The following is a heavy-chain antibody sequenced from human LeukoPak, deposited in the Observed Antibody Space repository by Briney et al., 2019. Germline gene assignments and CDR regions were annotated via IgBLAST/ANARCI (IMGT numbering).Heavy chain of an antibody. V-gene: IGHV3-48*02. Sequence: GGSLRLSCAASGFTFSSFAMTWVRQAPGKGLEWVSYISRSSSAIYSADSLKGRFTISRDNAKNSLYLQMNSLRDEDTAVYYCAREYYYNYYGLDVWGQGTTVTVSS. J-gene: IGHJ6*02. CDR2: ISRSSSAI. CDR3: AREYYYNYYGLDV. CDR1: GFTFSSFA.